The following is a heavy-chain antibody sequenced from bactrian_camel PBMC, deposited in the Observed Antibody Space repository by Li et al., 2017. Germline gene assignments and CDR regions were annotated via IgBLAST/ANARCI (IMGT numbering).Heavy chain of an antibody. V-gene: IGHV3S67*01. D-gene: IGHD1*01. J-gene: IGHJ4*01. CDR3: AADHSWHRCPPRGYEYTF. CDR2: LGSDGAL. CDR1: AGSAESTLC. Sequence: VQPVESGGGSVQPGGTLTLSCTNSAGSAESTLCMGWFRQAPGKEREGLAALGSDGALSLAESVKGRFTISQDSAANTLFLQMNSLRSEDTSTYYCAADHSWHRCPPRGYEYTFWGQGTQVTVS.